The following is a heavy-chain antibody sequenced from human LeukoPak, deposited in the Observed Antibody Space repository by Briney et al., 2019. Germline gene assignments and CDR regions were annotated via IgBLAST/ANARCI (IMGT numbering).Heavy chain of an antibody. CDR2: IYYSGST. CDR3: ARVLAYNHCFFDF. D-gene: IGHD5-24*01. V-gene: IGHV4-39*07. J-gene: IGHJ4*02. CDR1: GGSISSSSND. Sequence: SGTLSLTCTVSGGSISSSSNDGGWPRQPRGRGLEWVGSIYYSGSTYYNPSLKSRVTVSLDTSKNQFSLNLSSVTAADTAVYYCARVLAYNHCFFDFWGQGTLVTVSS.